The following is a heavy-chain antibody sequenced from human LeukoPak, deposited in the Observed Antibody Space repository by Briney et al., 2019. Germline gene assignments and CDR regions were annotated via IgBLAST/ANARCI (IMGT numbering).Heavy chain of an antibody. Sequence: PSETLSLTCTVSGGSISSYYWSWIRQPPGKGLEWIGYIYYSGSTNYNPSLKSRVTISVDTSKNQFSLKLSSVTAADTAVYYCARVPGGYYDSSGYYSHVGYFDYWGQGTLVTVSS. D-gene: IGHD3-22*01. J-gene: IGHJ4*02. CDR2: IYYSGST. CDR1: GGSISSYY. V-gene: IGHV4-59*01. CDR3: ARVPGGYYDSSGYYSHVGYFDY.